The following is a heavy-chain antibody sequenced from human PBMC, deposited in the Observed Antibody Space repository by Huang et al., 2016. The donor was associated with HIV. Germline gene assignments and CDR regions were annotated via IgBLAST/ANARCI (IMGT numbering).Heavy chain of an antibody. CDR3: AREALGYCSGGRCSYFDY. Sequence: QVQLVQSGAEVKKPGASVKVSCKASGYIFNTYYIHWVRQAPGQGLEWMGRINPRGGDTTYAQRFQGRVTMTRDTSTSTVYMELNRLRSDDTAVHYCAREALGYCSGGRCSYFDYWGQGTLVTVSS. CDR2: INPRGGDT. CDR1: GYIFNTYY. J-gene: IGHJ4*02. D-gene: IGHD2-15*01. V-gene: IGHV1-46*02.